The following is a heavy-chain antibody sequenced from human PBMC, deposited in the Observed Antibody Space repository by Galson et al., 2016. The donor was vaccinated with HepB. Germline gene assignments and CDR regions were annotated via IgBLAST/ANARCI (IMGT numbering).Heavy chain of an antibody. CDR1: GFTFSNYW. CDR3: ASAGGTVYYHDSSGYST. V-gene: IGHV3-7*01. CDR2: IKEDGSEK. J-gene: IGHJ5*02. Sequence: SLRLSCAASGFTFSNYWMSWVRQAPGKGLEWVANIKEDGSEKYYVDSVKGRFTISRDNAKNSLYLQMNSLRAEDTAVYYCASAGGTVYYHDSSGYSTWGQGTLVTVSS. D-gene: IGHD3-22*01.